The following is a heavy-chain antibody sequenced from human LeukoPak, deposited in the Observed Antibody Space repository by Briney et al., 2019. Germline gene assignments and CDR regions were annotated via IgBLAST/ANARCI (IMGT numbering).Heavy chain of an antibody. CDR3: ARREGGSYPFDY. Sequence: ASVKVSCKASGYTFTTYYMHWVRQAPGQGLEWMGIINPSGGSTTYAQNFQGRVTMTRDTSTSTVYMELSILRSKDTAVYYCARREGGSYPFDYWGQGTLVTVSS. CDR1: GYTFTTYY. CDR2: INPSGGST. V-gene: IGHV1-46*01. D-gene: IGHD1-26*01. J-gene: IGHJ4*02.